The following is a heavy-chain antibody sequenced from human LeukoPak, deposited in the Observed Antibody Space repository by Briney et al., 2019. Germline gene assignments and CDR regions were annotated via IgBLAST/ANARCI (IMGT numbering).Heavy chain of an antibody. J-gene: IGHJ4*02. CDR2: IYYSGST. D-gene: IGHD4-11*01. V-gene: IGHV4-59*01. CDR3: ASGYSNYGGIFDY. CDR1: GGSISSYY. Sequence: PSETLSLTCTVSGGSISSYYWSWLRQPPGKGLEWIGYIYYSGSTNYNPSLTSRVTISVDTSKNQFSLKLSSVTAADTAVYYCASGYSNYGGIFDYWGQGTLVTVSS.